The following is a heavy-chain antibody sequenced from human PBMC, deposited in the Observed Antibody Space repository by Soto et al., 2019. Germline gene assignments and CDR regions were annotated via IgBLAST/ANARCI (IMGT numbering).Heavy chain of an antibody. CDR3: ASSILTGSFLYYFDY. D-gene: IGHD3-9*01. Sequence: QVQLVQSGAEVKKPGASVKVSCKASGYTFTSYGISWVRQAPGQGLEWMGWISAYNGNTNYAQKLQGRVTITTDTPTSTAYMELRSLRSDDTAVYYCASSILTGSFLYYFDYWGQGTLVTVSS. J-gene: IGHJ4*02. CDR1: GYTFTSYG. CDR2: ISAYNGNT. V-gene: IGHV1-18*04.